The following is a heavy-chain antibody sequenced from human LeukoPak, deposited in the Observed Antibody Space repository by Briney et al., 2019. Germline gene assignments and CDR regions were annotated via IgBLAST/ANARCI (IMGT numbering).Heavy chain of an antibody. J-gene: IGHJ3*02. CDR2: IYTSGST. D-gene: IGHD1-1*01. CDR3: ARDPVQLERPIYRDAFDI. V-gene: IGHV4-61*02. Sequence: SQTLSLTCTVSGGSISSGSYYWSWIRQPAGKGLEWIVRIYTSGSTNYNPSLKSRVTISVDTSKNQFSLKLSSVTAADTAVYYCARDPVQLERPIYRDAFDIWGQGTMVTVSS. CDR1: GGSISSGSYY.